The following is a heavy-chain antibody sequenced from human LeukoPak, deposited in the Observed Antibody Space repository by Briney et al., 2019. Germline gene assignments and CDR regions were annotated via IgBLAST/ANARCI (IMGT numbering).Heavy chain of an antibody. D-gene: IGHD1-1*01. CDR2: INPDSGGT. CDR1: GYTFTGYY. CDR3: ARGLGGLERYFGY. J-gene: IGHJ4*02. Sequence: GASVKVSCKASGYTFTGYYIHWVRQAPGQGLEWMGWINPDSGGTKSAQKFQGRVTMTRYTSISTAYMELSRLSSGDTAVYYCARGLGGLERYFGYWGRGPWSPSPQ. V-gene: IGHV1-2*02.